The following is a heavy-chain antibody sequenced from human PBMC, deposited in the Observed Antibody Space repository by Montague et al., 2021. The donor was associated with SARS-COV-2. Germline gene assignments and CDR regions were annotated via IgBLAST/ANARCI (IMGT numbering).Heavy chain of an antibody. CDR3: ARGLFQPDFQAY. CDR2: IYSSGIT. CDR1: GASINSYS. Sequence: SETLSLTCTVSGASINSYSWSWIRQPPGKGLEWIGHIYSSGITNYSPSLKSRVTISLDTSKSQFSLKLRSVTAADTAVYYCARGLFQPDFQAYWGQGTLVTVSS. V-gene: IGHV4-59*12. D-gene: IGHD2-2*01. J-gene: IGHJ4*02.